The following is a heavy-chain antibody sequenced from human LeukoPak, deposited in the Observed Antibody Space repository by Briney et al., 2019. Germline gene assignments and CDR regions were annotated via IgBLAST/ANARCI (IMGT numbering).Heavy chain of an antibody. CDR1: GNTFGS. CDR2: ISYDSRIK. D-gene: IGHD1-14*01. Sequence: GGSLRLSCAASGNTFGSIHWVRQAPSKGLERVGVISYDSRIKYYADSLKGRFTISRDNSKNTAHLQMSSLRADDTAVYYCARGNPPNQPVDFWGQGTLVTVSS. J-gene: IGHJ4*02. CDR3: ARGNPPNQPVDF. V-gene: IGHV3-30*03.